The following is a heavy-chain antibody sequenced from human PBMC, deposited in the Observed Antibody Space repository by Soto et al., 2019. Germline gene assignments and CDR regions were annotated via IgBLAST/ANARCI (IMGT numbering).Heavy chain of an antibody. CDR3: ARDPAGGYGDFKDYCYYGMDV. J-gene: IGHJ6*02. CDR2: ISSSSSYI. CDR1: GFTFSSYS. Sequence: EVQLVESGGGLVKPGGSLRLSCAASGFTFSSYSMNWVRQAPGKGLEWVSSISSSSSYIYYADSVKGRFTISRDNAKNALYLQMNRLRAEDTAVYYCARDPAGGYGDFKDYCYYGMDVWGQGTTVTVSS. V-gene: IGHV3-21*01. D-gene: IGHD4-17*01.